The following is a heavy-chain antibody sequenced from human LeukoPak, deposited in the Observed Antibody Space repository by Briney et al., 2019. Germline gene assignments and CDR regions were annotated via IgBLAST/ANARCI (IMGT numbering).Heavy chain of an antibody. CDR3: ARYQSGSSFDY. J-gene: IGHJ4*02. CDR1: GGSISSYY. D-gene: IGHD1-26*01. V-gene: IGHV4-59*01. Sequence: SETLSLTCTVSGGSISSYYWSWIRQPPGKGLEWIGYIYYSGSTNYNPSLKSRVTISVDTSKNQFSLKLSSVTAADTAVYYCARYQSGSSFDYWGQGTLVTVSS. CDR2: IYYSGST.